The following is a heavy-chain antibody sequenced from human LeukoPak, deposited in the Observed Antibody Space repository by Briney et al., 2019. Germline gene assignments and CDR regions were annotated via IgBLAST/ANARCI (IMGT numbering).Heavy chain of an antibody. CDR2: ISYDGSNK. Sequence: GGSLRLSRAASGFTFSSYGMHWVRQAPGKGLEWVAVISYDGSNKYYADSVKGRFTISRDNSKNTLYLQMNSLRAEDTAVYYCAKAEYYYDSSGYYSDDYFDYWGQETLVTVS. CDR1: GFTFSSYG. J-gene: IGHJ4*02. D-gene: IGHD3-22*01. V-gene: IGHV3-30*18. CDR3: AKAEYYYDSSGYYSDDYFDY.